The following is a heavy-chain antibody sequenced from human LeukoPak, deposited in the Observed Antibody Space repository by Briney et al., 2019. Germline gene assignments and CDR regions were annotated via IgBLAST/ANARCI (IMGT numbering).Heavy chain of an antibody. J-gene: IGHJ5*02. CDR1: GGSISSGGYY. CDR2: IYYSGST. V-gene: IGHV4-31*03. CDR3: VRGGVVRYHLFDP. D-gene: IGHD4-23*01. Sequence: PSETLSLTCTVSGGSISSGGYYWSWIRQHPGKGLEWIGYIYYSGSTYYNPSLKSRVTISVDTSKNQFSLKLSSVTAADTAVYYCVRGGVVRYHLFDPWGQGTLVTVSS.